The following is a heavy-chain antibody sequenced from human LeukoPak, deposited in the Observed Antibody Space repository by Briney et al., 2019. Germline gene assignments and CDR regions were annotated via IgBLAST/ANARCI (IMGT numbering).Heavy chain of an antibody. Sequence: PGGSLRLSCAASGFTFSSYSMNWVRQAPGKGLEWVSYISSSSSTIHYADSVKGRFTISRDNAKNSLYLQMNSLRAEDTAVYYCARLTRSSWYYFDYWGQGTLVTVSS. CDR3: ARLTRSSWYYFDY. CDR1: GFTFSSYS. D-gene: IGHD6-13*01. CDR2: ISSSSSTI. J-gene: IGHJ4*02. V-gene: IGHV3-48*04.